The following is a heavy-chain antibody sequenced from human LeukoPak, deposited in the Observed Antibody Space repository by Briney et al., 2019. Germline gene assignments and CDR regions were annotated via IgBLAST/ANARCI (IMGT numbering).Heavy chain of an antibody. V-gene: IGHV1-2*02. CDR2: INPNSGGT. D-gene: IGHD3-3*01. CDR1: GYTFTGYY. CDR3: ARSYDFWSGYYTDYFDY. J-gene: IGHJ4*02. Sequence: ASVKVPCKASGYTFTGYYMHWVRQAPGQGLEWMGWINPNSGGTNYAQKFQGRVTMTRDTSISTAYMELSRLRSDDTAVYYCARSYDFWSGYYTDYFDYWGQGTLVTVSS.